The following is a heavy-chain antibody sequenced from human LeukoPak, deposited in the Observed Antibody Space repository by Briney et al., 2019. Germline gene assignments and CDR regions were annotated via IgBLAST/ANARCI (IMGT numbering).Heavy chain of an antibody. D-gene: IGHD2-2*01. CDR3: ARDLGYRSSTSCYPWFDP. CDR1: GGSISSYY. Sequence: SETLSLTCTVSGGSISSYYWSWIRQPPGKGLEWIGYIYYSGSINYNPSLKSRVTISVDTSKNQFSLKLSSVTAADTAVYYCARDLGYRSSTSCYPWFDPWGQGTLVTVSS. CDR2: IYYSGSI. J-gene: IGHJ5*02. V-gene: IGHV4-59*01.